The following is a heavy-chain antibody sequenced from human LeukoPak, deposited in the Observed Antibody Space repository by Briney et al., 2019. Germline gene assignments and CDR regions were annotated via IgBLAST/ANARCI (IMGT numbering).Heavy chain of an antibody. CDR2: ISYDGSKK. D-gene: IGHD1-26*01. Sequence: LGGSLRLSCAASGFIFSYYAMHWVRQAPGEGLEWVAAISYDGSKKYYGDSVKGRFTISRDNSKNTLYLQMNSLRGEDTAVYYCARDQTGTYNVDSWGQGTLVTVSS. V-gene: IGHV3-30*04. CDR1: GFIFSYYA. CDR3: ARDQTGTYNVDS. J-gene: IGHJ4*02.